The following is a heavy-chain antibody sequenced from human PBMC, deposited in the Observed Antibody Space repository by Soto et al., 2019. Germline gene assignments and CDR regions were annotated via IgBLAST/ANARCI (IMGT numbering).Heavy chain of an antibody. V-gene: IGHV1-2*02. CDR1: GYTFTGYY. D-gene: IGHD2-15*01. CDR2: INPNSGGT. J-gene: IGHJ5*02. CDR3: ARDLPVVVVAATHWFDP. Sequence: ASVKVSCKASGYTFTGYYMHWVRQAPGQGLEWMGWINPNSGGTNYAQKFQGRVTMTRDTSISTAYMELSRLRSDDTAVYYCARDLPVVVVAATHWFDPWGQGTRVTVSS.